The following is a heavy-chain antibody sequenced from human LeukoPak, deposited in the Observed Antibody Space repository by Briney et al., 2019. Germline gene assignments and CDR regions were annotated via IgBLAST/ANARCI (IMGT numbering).Heavy chain of an antibody. CDR3: ARDFAAAGFHYFDY. D-gene: IGHD6-13*01. CDR2: ISYDGSNK. Sequence: GGSLRLSCAASGFTFSSYAMHWVRQAPGKGLEWVAVISYDGSNKYYADSVKGRFTISRDNSKNMLYLQMNSLRAEDTAVYYCARDFAAAGFHYFDYWGQGTLVTVSS. V-gene: IGHV3-30*04. CDR1: GFTFSSYA. J-gene: IGHJ4*02.